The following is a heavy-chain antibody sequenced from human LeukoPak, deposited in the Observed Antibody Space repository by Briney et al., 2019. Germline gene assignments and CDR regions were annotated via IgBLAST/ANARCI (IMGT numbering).Heavy chain of an antibody. CDR1: GFSLSTSGVG. J-gene: IGHJ6*02. V-gene: IGHV4-61*08. D-gene: IGHD5-12*01. Sequence: ESGPTLVKPTQTLTLTCTFSGFSLSTSGVGVGWIRQPPGKGLEWIGYIYYSGSTNYNPSLKSRVTISVDTSKNQFSLKLSSVTAADTAVYYCARDGWLRSRPSGMDVWGQGTTVTVSS. CDR3: ARDGWLRSRPSGMDV. CDR2: IYYSGST.